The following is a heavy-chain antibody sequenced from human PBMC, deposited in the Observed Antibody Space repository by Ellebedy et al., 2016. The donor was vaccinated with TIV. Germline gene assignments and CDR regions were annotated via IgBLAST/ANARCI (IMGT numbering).Heavy chain of an antibody. J-gene: IGHJ3*02. CDR3: ARYIEGGSSGIHDAFDI. CDR2: INPNSGGT. Sequence: ASVKVSCKASGYTFTGYYMHWVRQAPGQGLEWMGWINPNSGGTNYAQKFQGWVTMTRDTSISTAYMELSRLRSDDTAVYYCARYIEGGSSGIHDAFDIWGQGTMVTVSS. D-gene: IGHD3-22*01. V-gene: IGHV1-2*04. CDR1: GYTFTGYY.